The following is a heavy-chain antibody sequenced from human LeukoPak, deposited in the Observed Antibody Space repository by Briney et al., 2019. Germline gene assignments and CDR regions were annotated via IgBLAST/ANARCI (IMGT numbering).Heavy chain of an antibody. CDR1: GGSFSGYY. V-gene: IGHV4-34*01. CDR2: INHSGST. Sequence: SETLSLTCAVYGGSFSGYYWSWIRQPPGKGLEWIGEINHSGSTNYNPSLKSRVTISVDTSKNQFSLKLSSVTAADTAVYYCARDIAAAEGGGFDYWGQGTLVTVSS. D-gene: IGHD6-13*01. J-gene: IGHJ4*02. CDR3: ARDIAAAEGGGFDY.